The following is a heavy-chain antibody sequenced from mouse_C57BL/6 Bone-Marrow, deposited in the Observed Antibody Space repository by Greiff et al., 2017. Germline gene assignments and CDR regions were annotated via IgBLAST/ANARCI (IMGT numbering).Heavy chain of an antibody. V-gene: IGHV2-9-1*01. CDR3: ARLGSSGFAWFAY. J-gene: IGHJ3*01. Sequence: VKLVESGPGLVAPSQSLSITCTVSGFSLTSYAISWVRQPPGKGLEWLGVIWTGGGTNYNSAPKSRLSISKDNSKGQCFVKMNSLQTDDTARYYCARLGSSGFAWFAYWGQGTLVTVSA. CDR1: GFSLTSYA. D-gene: IGHD3-2*02. CDR2: IWTGGGT.